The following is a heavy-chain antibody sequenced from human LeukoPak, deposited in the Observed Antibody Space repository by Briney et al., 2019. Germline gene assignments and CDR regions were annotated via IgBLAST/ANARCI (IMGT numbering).Heavy chain of an antibody. CDR3: ARDRWFGKRNYYGMDV. CDR2: ISSSGSTI. J-gene: IGHJ6*02. Sequence: PGGSLRLSCAASGFTFSSYEMNWVRQAPGKGLEWVSYISSSGSTIYYADSVKGRFTISRDNAKNSLYLQMNSLRAEDTAVYYCARDRWFGKRNYYGMDVWGQGTTVTVSS. V-gene: IGHV3-48*03. D-gene: IGHD3-10*01. CDR1: GFTFSSYE.